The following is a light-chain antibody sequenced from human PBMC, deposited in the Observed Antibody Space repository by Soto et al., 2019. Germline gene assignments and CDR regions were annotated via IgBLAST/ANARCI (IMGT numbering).Light chain of an antibody. CDR1: SSNIGRYDY. V-gene: IGLV2-14*03. Sequence: QSALTQPASVSGSPGQSITISCTGTSSNIGRYDYVSWYQQFPGKAPKLMIYRVINRPSGVSDRFSGSKSGNSASLSISCLQPEDEASYFCGSYTSATTWVFGGGTKLTVL. CDR3: GSYTSATTWV. J-gene: IGLJ3*02. CDR2: RVI.